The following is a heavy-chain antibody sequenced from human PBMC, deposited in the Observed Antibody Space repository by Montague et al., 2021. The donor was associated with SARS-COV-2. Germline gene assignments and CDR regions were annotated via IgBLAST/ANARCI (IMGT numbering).Heavy chain of an antibody. J-gene: IGHJ4*02. V-gene: IGHV2-5*08. Sequence: PALVKPTQTLTLTCTFSGFSLSTSGMSVTWIRQPPGKALEWLALIYWDDDKRYGPSLKNRVTITKDASKNQVVLRMTNMDPLDTATYYCAHKVKWELYYFDYWAREPWSPSPQ. CDR3: AHKVKWELYYFDY. CDR1: GFSLSTSGMS. CDR2: IYWDDDK. D-gene: IGHD4-23*01.